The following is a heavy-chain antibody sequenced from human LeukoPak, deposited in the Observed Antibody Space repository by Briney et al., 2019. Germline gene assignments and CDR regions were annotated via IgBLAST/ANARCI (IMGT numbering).Heavy chain of an antibody. CDR2: IYYSGST. Sequence: PSETLSLTCTVSGGSISSSSYYWGWIRQPPGKGLEWIGSIYYSGSTYYNPSLKSRVTISVDTSKNQFSLKLSSVTAADTAVYYCARRRALPPGYYYDSSGHGGFDPWGQGTLVTVSS. D-gene: IGHD3-22*01. CDR1: GGSISSSSYY. J-gene: IGHJ5*02. CDR3: ARRRALPPGYYYDSSGHGGFDP. V-gene: IGHV4-39*07.